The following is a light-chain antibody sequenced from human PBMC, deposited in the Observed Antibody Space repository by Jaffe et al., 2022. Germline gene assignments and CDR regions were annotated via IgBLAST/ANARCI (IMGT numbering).Light chain of an antibody. V-gene: IGLV3-27*01. J-gene: IGLJ1*01. Sequence: SYELTQPSSVSVSPGQTARITCSGDVLAKKYARWFQQKPGQAPVLVIYKDSERPSGIPERFSGSSSGTTVTLTISGAQVEDEADYYCYSAADNNLYVFGTGTKVTVL. CDR1: VLAKKY. CDR3: YSAADNNLYV. CDR2: KDS.